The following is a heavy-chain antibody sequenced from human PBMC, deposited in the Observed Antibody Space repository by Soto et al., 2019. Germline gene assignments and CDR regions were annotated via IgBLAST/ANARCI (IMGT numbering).Heavy chain of an antibody. J-gene: IGHJ5*02. CDR1: GGAFSSYA. CDR3: ARLWFGESGWFDP. Sequence: QVQLVQSGAEVKKPGSSVKVPSKACGGAFSSYAISWVRQAPGQGLEWMGGIIPIFGTANYAQKFQGRVTITADESTSTAYMELSSLRSEDTAVYYCARLWFGESGWFDPWGQGTLVTVSS. CDR2: IIPIFGTA. V-gene: IGHV1-69*01. D-gene: IGHD3-10*01.